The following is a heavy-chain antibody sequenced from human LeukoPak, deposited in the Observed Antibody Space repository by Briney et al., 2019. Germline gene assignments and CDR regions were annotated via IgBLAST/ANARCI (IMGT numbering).Heavy chain of an antibody. CDR2: INPNRGNT. D-gene: IGHD6-19*01. Sequence: ASMKVSCKASGYTFTGYYIHWVRQAPGQGLEWMGLINPNRGNTNYAQKFQGRVTMTTDTSISTAYMELSSLRSDDTAVYYCARDDSSGWYGVDYWGQGTLFTVSS. V-gene: IGHV1-2*02. CDR1: GYTFTGYY. J-gene: IGHJ4*02. CDR3: ARDDSSGWYGVDY.